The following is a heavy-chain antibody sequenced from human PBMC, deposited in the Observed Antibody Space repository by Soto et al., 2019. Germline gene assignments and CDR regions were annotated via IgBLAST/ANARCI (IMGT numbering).Heavy chain of an antibody. CDR2: TTGSGVDT. CDR1: GFTFSDYG. Sequence: GGSLRLSCAASGFTFSDYGMIWVRQAPGKGLEWVSATTGSGVDTYYADSVKGRFTISRDNAKNTLSLQMNSLRAEDTAIYYCANLQQTSAATDCWGQGTLVTVSS. D-gene: IGHD2-2*01. V-gene: IGHV3-23*01. J-gene: IGHJ4*02. CDR3: ANLQQTSAATDC.